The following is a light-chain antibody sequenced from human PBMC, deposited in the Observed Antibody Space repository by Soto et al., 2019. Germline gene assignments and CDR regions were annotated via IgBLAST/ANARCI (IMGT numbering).Light chain of an antibody. J-gene: IGKJ4*01. Sequence: EVVMTQSPATLSVSPGERATLSCRASQSVSSNLAWYQRKVGQAPRLLIYRASTRATGIPARFSGSGSGTEFTLTISSLQSEDFAVYYCQQHNNWPLTFGGGTKVEIK. CDR1: QSVSSN. V-gene: IGKV3-15*01. CDR3: QQHNNWPLT. CDR2: RAS.